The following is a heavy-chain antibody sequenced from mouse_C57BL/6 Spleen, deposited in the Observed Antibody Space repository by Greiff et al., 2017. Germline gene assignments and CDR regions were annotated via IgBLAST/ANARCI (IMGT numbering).Heavy chain of an antibody. V-gene: IGHV1-50*01. J-gene: IGHJ3*01. CDR2: IDPSDSYT. CDR3: AMVVTTKGAY. Sequence: VQLQQPGAELVKPGASVKLSCKASGYTFTSYWMQWVKQRPGQGLEWIGEIDPSDSYTNYNQKFKGKATLTVDTSSSTAYMQLSSLTSEDSAVYYCAMVVTTKGAYWGQGTLVTVSA. CDR1: GYTFTSYW. D-gene: IGHD2-2*01.